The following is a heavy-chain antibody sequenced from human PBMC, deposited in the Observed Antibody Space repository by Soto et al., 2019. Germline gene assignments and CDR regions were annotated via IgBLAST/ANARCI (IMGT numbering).Heavy chain of an antibody. Sequence: PSETLSLTCTVSGNSISTGAHYWSWLRQHPVKGLEWIGHIFYSGNTHYSPSLESRVTISVDTSKNQFSIKLTSVTVADTAVYYCAREGRSAAPQAGFDLWGQGTLVTVSS. CDR2: IFYSGNT. CDR3: AREGRSAAPQAGFDL. CDR1: GNSISTGAHY. V-gene: IGHV4-31*03. D-gene: IGHD3-10*01. J-gene: IGHJ4*02.